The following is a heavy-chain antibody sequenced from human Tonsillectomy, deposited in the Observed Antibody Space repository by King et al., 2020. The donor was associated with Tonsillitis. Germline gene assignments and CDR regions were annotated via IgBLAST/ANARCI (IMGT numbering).Heavy chain of an antibody. CDR3: ARAAVAGSTAQDY. CDR2: ISSSSSYI. J-gene: IGHJ4*02. Sequence: VQLVQSGGGLVKPGGSLRLSCAASGFTFSSYSMNWVRQAPGKGLEWVSSISSSSSYIYYADSVKGRFTISRDNAKNSLYLQMNSLRAEDTAAYYCARAAVAGSTAQDYWGQGTLVTVSS. CDR1: GFTFSSYS. V-gene: IGHV3-21*01. D-gene: IGHD6-19*01.